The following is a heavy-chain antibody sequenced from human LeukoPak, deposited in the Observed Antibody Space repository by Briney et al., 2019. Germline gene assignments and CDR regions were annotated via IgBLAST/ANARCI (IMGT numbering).Heavy chain of an antibody. J-gene: IGHJ6*02. V-gene: IGHV3-33*01. CDR2: IWYDGSNK. Sequence: PGRSLRLSCAASGFTFSSYGMHWVRQAPGKGLEWVAVIWYDGSNKYYADSVKGRFTISRDNSKNTLYLQMNSLRAEDTAVYYCARDPTFYDFWSGQNYYYYGMDVWGQGTTVTVSS. CDR1: GFTFSSYG. D-gene: IGHD3-3*01. CDR3: ARDPTFYDFWSGQNYYYYGMDV.